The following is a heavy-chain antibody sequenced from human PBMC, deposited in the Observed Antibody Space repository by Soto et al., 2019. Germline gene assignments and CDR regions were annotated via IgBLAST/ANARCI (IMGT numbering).Heavy chain of an antibody. J-gene: IGHJ6*03. D-gene: IGHD1-26*01. Sequence: QVQLVESGGGVVQPGRSLRLSCAASGFTFSSYGMHWVRQAPGKGLEWVAVISYDGSNKYYADSVKGRFTISRDNSKNPLYLQMNSLRAEDTAVYYCAKDREGNYYYYMDVWGKGTTVTVSS. CDR3: AKDREGNYYYYMDV. CDR1: GFTFSSYG. CDR2: ISYDGSNK. V-gene: IGHV3-30*18.